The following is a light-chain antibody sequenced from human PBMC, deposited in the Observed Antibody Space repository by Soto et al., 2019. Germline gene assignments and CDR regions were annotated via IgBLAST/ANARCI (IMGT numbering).Light chain of an antibody. CDR3: QQHNQRPIT. CDR1: QSAGKC. V-gene: IGKV3D-15*01. J-gene: IGKJ5*01. Sequence: ERGLLQSPATLSVSPGETASLSCRASQSAGKCSDWYQQKPGQAPRLLMSYISTRATGIPARFSGSGSGTEFTLTITSLQSEDSAVYYCQQHNQRPITFGQGTRLEIK. CDR2: YIS.